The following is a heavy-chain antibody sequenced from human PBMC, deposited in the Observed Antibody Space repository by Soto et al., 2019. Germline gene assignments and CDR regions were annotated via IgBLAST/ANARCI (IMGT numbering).Heavy chain of an antibody. CDR2: INPSGDST. Sequence: VGSLRLSCVASGFTFSRHGLSWVRQAPGKGLEWVSTINPSGDSTFYADSVKGRFTISRDNSKNTVYLQMNSLSVGDTAVYLCAKVDVSTAGSFDYWGQGALVTVSS. CDR1: GFTFSRHG. V-gene: IGHV3-23*01. D-gene: IGHD6-13*01. CDR3: AKVDVSTAGSFDY. J-gene: IGHJ4*02.